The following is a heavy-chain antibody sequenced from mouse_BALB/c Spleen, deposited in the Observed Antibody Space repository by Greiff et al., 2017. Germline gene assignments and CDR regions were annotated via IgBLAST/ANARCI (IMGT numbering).Heavy chain of an antibody. V-gene: IGHV1-14*01. Sequence: VHVKQSGPELVKPGASVKMSCKASGYTFTSYVMHWVKQKPGQGLEWIGYINPYNDGTKYNEKFKGKATLTSDKSSSTAYMELSSLTSEDSAVYYCARGYWYFDVWGAGTTVTVSS. CDR3: ARGYWYFDV. J-gene: IGHJ1*01. CDR2: INPYNDGT. CDR1: GYTFTSYV.